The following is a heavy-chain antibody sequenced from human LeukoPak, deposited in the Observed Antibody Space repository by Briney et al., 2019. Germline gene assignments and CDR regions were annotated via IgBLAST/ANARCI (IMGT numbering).Heavy chain of an antibody. CDR3: ARVVTIFGVAMAWFDP. CDR1: GGTFSSYA. J-gene: IGHJ5*02. Sequence: SVKVSCKGSGGTFSSYAISWGRQAPGQGVEGVGGVIPIFGTANYAQKFQGRVTITADDSTSTAYMELSSLKSEDTAVYYCARVVTIFGVAMAWFDPWGQGTLVTVSS. V-gene: IGHV1-69*13. CDR2: VIPIFGTA. D-gene: IGHD3-3*01.